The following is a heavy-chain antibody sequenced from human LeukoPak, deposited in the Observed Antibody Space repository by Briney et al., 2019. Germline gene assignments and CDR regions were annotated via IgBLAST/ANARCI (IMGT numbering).Heavy chain of an antibody. J-gene: IGHJ4*02. V-gene: IGHV3-48*03. Sequence: GGSLRLSCAASGFTFSSYEMIWVRQAPGKGLEWLSYIGTSGRIIFYADSVKGRFSISRDNAKNSLYLQMNSLRAEDTAVYYCARAPYDILTGYSPYYFDYWGQGTLVTVSS. CDR1: GFTFSSYE. CDR2: IGTSGRII. CDR3: ARAPYDILTGYSPYYFDY. D-gene: IGHD3-9*01.